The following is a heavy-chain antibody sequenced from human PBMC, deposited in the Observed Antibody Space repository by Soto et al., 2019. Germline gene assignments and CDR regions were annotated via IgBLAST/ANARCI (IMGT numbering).Heavy chain of an antibody. D-gene: IGHD6-13*01. Sequence: QLQLQESGPGLVKPSETLSLTCTVSGGSIISSSYYWGWIRQPPGKGLEWIGSIYYSGSTYYNPPLKSRVTISVDTSKNQFSLKVSSVTAADTAVYYCARQQLGNNYYGMDVWGQGTTVTVSS. CDR2: IYYSGST. CDR3: ARQQLGNNYYGMDV. V-gene: IGHV4-39*01. CDR1: GGSIISSSYY. J-gene: IGHJ6*02.